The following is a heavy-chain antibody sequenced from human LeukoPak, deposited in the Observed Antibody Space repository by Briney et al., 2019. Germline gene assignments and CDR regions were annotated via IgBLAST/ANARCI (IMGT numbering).Heavy chain of an antibody. CDR3: ARGLLGDYGDYVPFFDP. J-gene: IGHJ5*02. CDR1: GYTFTSYY. V-gene: IGHV1-46*01. D-gene: IGHD4-17*01. CDR2: INPSGGST. Sequence: GASVKVSCKASGYTFTSYYMHWVRQAPGQGLEWMGIINPSGGSTSYAQKFQGRVTMTRDTSTSTVYMELSSLRSEDTAVYYCARGLLGDYGDYVPFFDPWGQGTLVTVSS.